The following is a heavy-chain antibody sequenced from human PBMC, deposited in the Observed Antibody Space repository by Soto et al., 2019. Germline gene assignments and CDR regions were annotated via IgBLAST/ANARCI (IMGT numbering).Heavy chain of an antibody. D-gene: IGHD1-1*01. CDR1: GYSFTTYW. CDR3: ARQNASGYYYYGMDV. Sequence: PGESLKISCKGSGYSFTTYWIGWVRQMPGKGLEWMGIIYPGDSDTRYSPSFQGQVTISADKCISTAYLQWSSLKASDTAMYYWARQNASGYYYYGMDVWGQGTTVTVS. J-gene: IGHJ6*02. CDR2: IYPGDSDT. V-gene: IGHV5-51*01.